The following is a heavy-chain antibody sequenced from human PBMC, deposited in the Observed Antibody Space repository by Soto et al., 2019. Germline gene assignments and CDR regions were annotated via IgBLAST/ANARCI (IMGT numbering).Heavy chain of an antibody. D-gene: IGHD2-21*01. CDR2: IYYSGTT. V-gene: IGHV4-31*03. J-gene: IGHJ6*02. CDR3: AASCVACGGFNYYGMDV. Sequence: QVQLQESGPGLVKPSQTLSLTCTVSGGSISSGGYYWYWIRQHPGKGLEWIGYIYYSGTTYYNPSLKSRVTISVDTSKNQFPLKLSCVTAADTAVYYCAASCVACGGFNYYGMDVWGQGTTVTVSS. CDR1: GGSISSGGYY.